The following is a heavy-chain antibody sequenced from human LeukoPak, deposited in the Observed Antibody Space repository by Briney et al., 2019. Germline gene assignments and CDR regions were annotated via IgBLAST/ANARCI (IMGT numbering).Heavy chain of an antibody. J-gene: IGHJ4*02. CDR3: AKVGSYSPLYFFDY. CDR1: GFTFSSYA. V-gene: IGHV3-23*01. D-gene: IGHD2-21*01. CDR2: ISGSDGGT. Sequence: GGSLRLSCAASGFTFSSYAMTWVRQAPGKGLEWVSAISGSDGGTYYADSVKGRFTISRDNSENTLYLQMNSLRAEDTAVYYCAKVGSYSPLYFFDYWGQGTLVTVSS.